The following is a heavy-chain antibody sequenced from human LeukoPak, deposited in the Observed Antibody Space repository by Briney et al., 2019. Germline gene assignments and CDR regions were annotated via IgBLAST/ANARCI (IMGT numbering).Heavy chain of an antibody. CDR2: INPNSGGT. V-gene: IGHV1-2*02. CDR3: ASGRQLYDFWSGYSTGPFDY. Sequence: GASVRVSCKAPGYIFIGYYMHWVRQAPGQGLEWMGWINPNSGGTNYAQKFQGRVTMTRNTSISTAYMELSSLRSEDTAMYYCASGRQLYDFWSGYSTGPFDYWGQGTLVTVSS. J-gene: IGHJ4*02. CDR1: GYIFIGYY. D-gene: IGHD3-3*01.